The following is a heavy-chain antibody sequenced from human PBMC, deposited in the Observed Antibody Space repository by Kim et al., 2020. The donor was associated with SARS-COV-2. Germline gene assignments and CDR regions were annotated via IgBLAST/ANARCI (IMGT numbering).Heavy chain of an antibody. Sequence: GESLKISCKGSGYSFISYWIGWVRQMPGKGLEWMGIIFAGDSDIRYSPSFQGQVTISADTSISTAYLQWNSLKASDTAMYYCARSSSSSGLDYYYGMDVWGQGTTVTVSS. D-gene: IGHD6-6*01. CDR3: ARSSSSSGLDYYYGMDV. J-gene: IGHJ6*02. V-gene: IGHV5-51*01. CDR1: GYSFISYW. CDR2: IFAGDSDI.